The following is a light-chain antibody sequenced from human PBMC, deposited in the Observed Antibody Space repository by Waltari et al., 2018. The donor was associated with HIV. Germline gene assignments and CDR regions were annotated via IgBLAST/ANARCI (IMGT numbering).Light chain of an antibody. Sequence: IVLPQSPGTLSFSPGERATLSCRASQSVSSSYLAWYQQKPGQAPRLLIYGASSRATGIPDRFSGSGSGTDFTLTISRLEPEDFAVYYCQQYGSSPPYTFGQGTKLEIK. V-gene: IGKV3-20*01. CDR2: GAS. J-gene: IGKJ2*01. CDR1: QSVSSSY. CDR3: QQYGSSPPYT.